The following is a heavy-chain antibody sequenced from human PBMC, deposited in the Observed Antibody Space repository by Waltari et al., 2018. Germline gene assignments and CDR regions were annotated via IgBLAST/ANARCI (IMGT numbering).Heavy chain of an antibody. CDR2: ISSFGTT. V-gene: IGHV3-48*04. D-gene: IGHD3-10*01. J-gene: IGHJ6*03. CDR1: GFTFSRYN. CDR3: ARAKTGDYYYYYMDV. Sequence: EVQLVESGGGLVQPGGSLRLSCAASGFTFSRYNMNWVRQAPGTGLEWLSYISSFGTTDYADSVKGRFTISRDNADNSLSLQMNSLRAEDTAVYYCARAKTGDYYYYYMDVWGKGTTVTISS.